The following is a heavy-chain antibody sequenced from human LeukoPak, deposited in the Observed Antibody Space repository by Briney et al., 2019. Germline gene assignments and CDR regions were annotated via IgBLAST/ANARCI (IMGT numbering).Heavy chain of an antibody. D-gene: IGHD3-10*01. CDR3: ARGYYGSGSYYIDS. V-gene: IGHV4-31*03. CDR1: GGSISSGGYY. CDR2: IYYSGSP. Sequence: PSQTLSLTCTVSGGSISSGGYYWSWIRQHPGKGLEWIGYIYYSGSPYYNPSLESRVTISVDTSKNQFSLDLSSVTAVDTAVYYCARGYYGSGSYYIDSWGQGTLATVSS. J-gene: IGHJ4*02.